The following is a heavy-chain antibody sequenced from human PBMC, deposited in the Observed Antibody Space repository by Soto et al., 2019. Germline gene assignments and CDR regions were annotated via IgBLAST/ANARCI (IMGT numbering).Heavy chain of an antibody. CDR1: GESVSSDNIA. J-gene: IGHJ4*02. CDR3: TSGRWSAIDY. Sequence: SQTPSLTCVVSGESVSSDNIASKSLSPSPWRGLELVRRTYFRSKWSNEHAVSVRRRITIHLDTSTHQFSLQLNFVTPEGMAVYYCTSGRWSAIDYWGQGAQVTVSS. CDR2: TYFRSKWSN. D-gene: IGHD2-15*01. V-gene: IGHV6-1*01.